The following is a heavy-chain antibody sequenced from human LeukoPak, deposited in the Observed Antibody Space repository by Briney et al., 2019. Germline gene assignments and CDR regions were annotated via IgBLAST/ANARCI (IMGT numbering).Heavy chain of an antibody. CDR2: IYYSGST. CDR1: GGSISSYY. D-gene: IGHD6-13*01. V-gene: IGHV4-59*01. J-gene: IGHJ5*02. Sequence: PSETLSLTCTVSGGSISSYYWSWIRQPPGKGLEWIGYIYYSGSTNYNPSLKSRVTISVDTSKNQFSLKLGSVTAADTAVYYCARDLAAAGTNWFDPWGQGTLVTVSS. CDR3: ARDLAAAGTNWFDP.